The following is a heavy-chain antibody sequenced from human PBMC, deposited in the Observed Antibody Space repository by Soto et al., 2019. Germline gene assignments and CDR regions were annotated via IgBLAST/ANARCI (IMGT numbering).Heavy chain of an antibody. D-gene: IGHD2-2*01. V-gene: IGHV4-59*08. Sequence: SETLSLTCTVSGGSINHYYWTWIRQPPGKGLEWMGYIYYSGTTTNYNPSLKSRVTLSADTPNNQLSLRLSSVTAADTAVYYCGRQPGHCGSTTCFGYYSVDVWGQGTTVTVSS. J-gene: IGHJ6*02. CDR3: GRQPGHCGSTTCFGYYSVDV. CDR2: IYYSGTTT. CDR1: GGSINHYY.